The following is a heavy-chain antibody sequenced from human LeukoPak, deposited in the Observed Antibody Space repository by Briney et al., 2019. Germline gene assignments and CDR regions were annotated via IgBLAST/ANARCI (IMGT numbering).Heavy chain of an antibody. Sequence: PGGSLRLSCAASGFTFSTYAMSWVRQAPGKGLEWVSAISDTTYYADSVKGRFTVSRDNSKSTLYLQMNSLRTEDTAVYYCAKAQAIAGRNLFDPWGQGTLVTVSS. V-gene: IGHV3-23*01. J-gene: IGHJ5*02. CDR1: GFTFSTYA. CDR2: ISDTT. D-gene: IGHD2-15*01. CDR3: AKAQAIAGRNLFDP.